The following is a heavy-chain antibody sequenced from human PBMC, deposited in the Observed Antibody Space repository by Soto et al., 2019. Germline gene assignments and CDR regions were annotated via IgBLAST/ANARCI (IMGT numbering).Heavy chain of an antibody. CDR2: ISSSSSTI. D-gene: IGHD2-15*01. J-gene: IGHJ4*02. CDR1: GFTFSSSA. V-gene: IGHV3-48*02. Sequence: GGSLRLSCAASGFTFSSSAMTWVRQAPGKELEWVSYISSSSSTIYYADSVKGRFTISRDNAKNSLYLQMNSLRDEDTAVYYCARGGGCSGGSCYTGMGYWGQGTLVTVSS. CDR3: ARGGGCSGGSCYTGMGY.